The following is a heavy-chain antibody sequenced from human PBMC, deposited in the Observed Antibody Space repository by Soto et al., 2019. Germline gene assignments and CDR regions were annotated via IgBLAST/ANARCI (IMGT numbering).Heavy chain of an antibody. V-gene: IGHV3-30*18. J-gene: IGHJ6*02. CDR3: AKDLSIAVADNYYYYYGMDV. CDR1: GFTFSSYG. CDR2: ISYDGSNK. Sequence: GGSLRLSCAASGFTFSSYGMHWVRQAPGKGLEWVAVISYDGSNKYYADSVKGRFTISRDNSKNTLYLQMNSLRAEDTAVYYCAKDLSIAVADNYYYYYGMDVWGQGTTVTVSS. D-gene: IGHD6-19*01.